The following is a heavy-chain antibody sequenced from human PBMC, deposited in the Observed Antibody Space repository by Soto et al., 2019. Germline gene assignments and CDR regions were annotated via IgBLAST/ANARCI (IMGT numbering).Heavy chain of an antibody. CDR3: AKERATTTAFDY. J-gene: IGHJ4*02. V-gene: IGHV3-23*01. D-gene: IGHD4-17*01. CDR1: GLPFSRDA. CDR2: ITDNGGST. Sequence: GGSMGFPCAASGLPFSRDAMRWVRQAPGKGLEWVSLITDNGGSTYYADSVKGRFTISRDNTKNTLFLQMNSLRAEDTAVYYCAKERATTTAFDYWGQGALVTVSS.